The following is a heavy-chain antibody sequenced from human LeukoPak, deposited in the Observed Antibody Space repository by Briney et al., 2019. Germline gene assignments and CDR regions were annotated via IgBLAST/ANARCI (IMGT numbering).Heavy chain of an antibody. CDR2: ISSSGSTI. J-gene: IGHJ4*02. Sequence: GGSLRLSCAASGFTFSSYEMNWVRQAPGKGLEWVSYISSSGSTIYYADSVKGRFTISRDNAKNSLYLQMNSLRAEDTAVYYCARVGAVTTAGGAVDYWGQGTLVTVSS. D-gene: IGHD4-17*01. V-gene: IGHV3-48*03. CDR3: ARVGAVTTAGGAVDY. CDR1: GFTFSSYE.